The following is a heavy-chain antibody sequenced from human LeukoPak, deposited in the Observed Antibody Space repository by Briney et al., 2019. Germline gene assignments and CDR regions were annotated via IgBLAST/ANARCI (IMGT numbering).Heavy chain of an antibody. CDR3: TTGYNWNDGWFDP. CDR1: GFTFSIYG. V-gene: IGHV3-33*01. D-gene: IGHD1-1*01. J-gene: IGHJ5*02. Sequence: PGGSLRLSCAASGFTFSIYGMHWVRQAPGKGLEWVALIWFDGTKKYYADSVKGRFTISRDNSKNTLYLQMNSLKTEDTAVYYCTTGYNWNDGWFDPWGQGTLVTVSS. CDR2: IWFDGTKK.